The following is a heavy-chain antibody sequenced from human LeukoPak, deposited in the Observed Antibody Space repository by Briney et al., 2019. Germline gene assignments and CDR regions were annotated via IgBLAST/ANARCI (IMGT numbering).Heavy chain of an antibody. D-gene: IGHD6-6*01. V-gene: IGHV3-30*18. CDR1: GFTFSSYG. J-gene: IGHJ4*02. CDR3: AKDDRIAARRGPLDY. CDR2: ISYDGSNK. Sequence: GRSLRLSCAASGFTFSSYGMHWVRQAPGKGLEWVAVISYDGSNKYYADSVKDRFTISRDNSKNTLYLQMNSLRAEDTAVYYCAKDDRIAARRGPLDYWGQGTLVTVSS.